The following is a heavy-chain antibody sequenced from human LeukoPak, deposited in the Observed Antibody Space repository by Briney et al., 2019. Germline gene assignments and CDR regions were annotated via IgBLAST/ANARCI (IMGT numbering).Heavy chain of an antibody. D-gene: IGHD2-21*02. V-gene: IGHV1-2*02. Sequence: ASVKVSCKASGYTFTGYYMHWVRQAPGQGLEWMGWIHPNSAGKNYAQKFQGTVTMPRDTSISTAYTELRRLRSDDTAVYYCARVTAAPPISYYYGMDVWGQGTTVTVSS. CDR1: GYTFTGYY. CDR3: ARVTAAPPISYYYGMDV. J-gene: IGHJ6*02. CDR2: IHPNSAGK.